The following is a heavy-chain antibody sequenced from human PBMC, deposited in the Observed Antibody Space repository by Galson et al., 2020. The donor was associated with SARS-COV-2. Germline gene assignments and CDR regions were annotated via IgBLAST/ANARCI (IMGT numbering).Heavy chain of an antibody. CDR2: IYARGNI. V-gene: IGHV3-53*01. CDR3: TRRDY. CDR1: GFSVSANY. Sequence: GGSLRLSCLISGFSVSANYWSWVRQAPGKGPEWVAVIYARGNIFYADSVRGRFTISRDEDENTVYLQIDSLRVEDTALYYCTRRDYWGQGTLVTVSS. J-gene: IGHJ4*02.